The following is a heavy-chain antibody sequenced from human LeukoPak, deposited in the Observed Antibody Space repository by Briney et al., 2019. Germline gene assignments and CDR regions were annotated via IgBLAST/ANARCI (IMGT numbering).Heavy chain of an antibody. CDR1: GGSITTYY. CDR2: IHYTGST. V-gene: IGHV4-59*01. CDR3: ARYYCPNGVCWHFDY. J-gene: IGHJ4*02. D-gene: IGHD2-8*01. Sequence: SETLSLTCTVSGGSITTYYWSWIRQPLGKGLEWIGYIHYTGSTKSNPSLKSRVTISVDTSKNQFSLKLSSVTAADTAVYYCARYYCPNGVCWHFDYWGRGTLVTVSS.